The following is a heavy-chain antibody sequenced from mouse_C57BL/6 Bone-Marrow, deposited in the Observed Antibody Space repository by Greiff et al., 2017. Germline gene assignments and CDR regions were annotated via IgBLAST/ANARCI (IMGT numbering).Heavy chain of an antibody. CDR3: AKIYYDYDCKAWFAY. CDR2: IWGGGST. CDR1: GFSLTSYG. Sequence: VKLVESGPGLVAPSQSLSITCTVSGFSLTSYGVDWVRQPPGKGLEWLGVIWGGGSTNYNSALMARLSISKDNSKSQVFLKMHSLQTDDTAMYYCAKIYYDYDCKAWFAYWGQGTLVTVSA. D-gene: IGHD2-4*01. V-gene: IGHV2-9*01. J-gene: IGHJ3*01.